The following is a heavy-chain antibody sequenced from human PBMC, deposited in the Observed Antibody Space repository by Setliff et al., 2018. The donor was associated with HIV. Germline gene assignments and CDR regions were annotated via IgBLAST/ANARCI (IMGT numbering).Heavy chain of an antibody. J-gene: IGHJ4*02. V-gene: IGHV1-2*02. Sequence: ASVKVSCKASGYTFTGNYIHWVRQAPGQGLEWMGWINPNSGGTNYAQKLQGRVTMTTDTSTSTAYMDLRSLRSDDTAVYYCASIAVAGYLGYWGQGTLVTVSS. D-gene: IGHD6-19*01. CDR1: GYTFTGNY. CDR2: INPNSGGT. CDR3: ASIAVAGYLGY.